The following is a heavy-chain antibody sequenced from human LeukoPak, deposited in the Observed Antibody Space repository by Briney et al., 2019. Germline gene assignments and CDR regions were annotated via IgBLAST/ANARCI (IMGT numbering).Heavy chain of an antibody. V-gene: IGHV1-46*01. J-gene: IGHJ3*02. CDR3: ASSPPYYYDSSAAFDI. Sequence: EASVKVSCKASGYTFTSYYMHWVRQAPGQGLERMGIINPSGGSTSYAQKFQGRVTMTRDTSTSTVYMELSSLRSEDTAVYYCASSPPYYYDSSAAFDIWGQGTMVTVSS. D-gene: IGHD3-22*01. CDR2: INPSGGST. CDR1: GYTFTSYY.